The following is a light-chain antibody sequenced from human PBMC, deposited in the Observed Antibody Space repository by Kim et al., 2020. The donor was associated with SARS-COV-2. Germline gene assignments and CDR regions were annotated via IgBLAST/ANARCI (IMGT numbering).Light chain of an antibody. CDR3: YSRGTRGDPWV. J-gene: IGLJ3*02. CDR2: GAN. V-gene: IGLV3-19*01. Sequence: SSELTQDPAVSVALGQTVTITCQGDSLTRYSASWYQQRPGQAPLLVIYGANDRPSGIPDRFSGSRSGNTASFTIPGAQAEDEADFYFYSRGTRGDPWVF. CDR1: SLTRYS.